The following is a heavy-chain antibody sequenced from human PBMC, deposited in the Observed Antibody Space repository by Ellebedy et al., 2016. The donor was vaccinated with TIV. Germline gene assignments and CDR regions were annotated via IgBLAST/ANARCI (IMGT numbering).Heavy chain of an antibody. Sequence: AASVKVSCKASGDTFTTYTIHWVRQAPGQGLEWMGWINVGDVDTKYSQRFQGRVTITRDTSASTAYMQLSSLRSEDTAVYYCAREQSVSLPVAIYFDSWGQGTLVTVSS. J-gene: IGHJ4*02. V-gene: IGHV1-3*01. D-gene: IGHD2-2*01. CDR2: INVGDVDT. CDR3: AREQSVSLPVAIYFDS. CDR1: GDTFTTYT.